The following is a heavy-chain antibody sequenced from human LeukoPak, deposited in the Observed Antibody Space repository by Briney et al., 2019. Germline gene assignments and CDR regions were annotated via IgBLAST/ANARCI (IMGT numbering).Heavy chain of an antibody. CDR2: INPNSGGT. CDR3: ARGRRIVVPAASQVDP. D-gene: IGHD2-2*01. Sequence: ASVKVSCKASGYTFTGYYMHWVRQAPGQGLEWMGWINPNSGGTNYAQKFQGRVTMTRDTSISTAYTELSRLRSDDTAVYYCARGRRIVVPAASQVDPWGQGTLVTVSS. V-gene: IGHV1-2*02. J-gene: IGHJ5*02. CDR1: GYTFTGYY.